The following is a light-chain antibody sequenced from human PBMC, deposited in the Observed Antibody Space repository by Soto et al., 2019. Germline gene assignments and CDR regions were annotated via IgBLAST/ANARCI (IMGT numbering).Light chain of an antibody. Sequence: EIVMTQSPATLSVSPGERATLSCRASQSLSSNLAWYQQKPGQAPRLLIYGASTRATGIPARFSGSGSGTEFTLTISSLQSEDFAVYYCQQYGSSPWTFGQGTKVEIK. CDR1: QSLSSN. J-gene: IGKJ1*01. CDR3: QQYGSSPWT. CDR2: GAS. V-gene: IGKV3-15*01.